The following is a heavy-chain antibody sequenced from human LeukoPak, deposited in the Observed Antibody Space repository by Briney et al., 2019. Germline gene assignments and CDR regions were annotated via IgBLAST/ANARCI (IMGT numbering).Heavy chain of an antibody. J-gene: IGHJ4*02. D-gene: IGHD1-14*01. CDR1: GFTFSSYA. Sequence: GRSLRLSCAASGFTFSSYAMHWVRQAPGKGLEWVAVISYDGSNKYYADSVKGRFTISRDNAKNSLYLQMNSLRAEDTAVYYCARTGDPFDYWGQGTLVTVSS. CDR3: ARTGDPFDY. V-gene: IGHV3-30-3*01. CDR2: ISYDGSNK.